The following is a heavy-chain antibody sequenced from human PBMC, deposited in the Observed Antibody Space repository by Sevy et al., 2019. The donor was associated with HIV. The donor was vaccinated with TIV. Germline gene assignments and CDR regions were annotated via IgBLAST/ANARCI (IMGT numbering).Heavy chain of an antibody. D-gene: IGHD4-4*01. CDR3: ARTTVTTLLSARNNWFDP. V-gene: IGHV4-31*03. CDR2: IYYTGTT. Sequence: SETLSLTCTVSGDSINNGDYYWSWIRQHPGKGLEWIGKIYYTGTTYYNPSLKSRLRISVERSENTLSLSLRSVTAADTAVYYCARTTVTTLLSARNNWFDPWGQRTLVTVSS. CDR1: GDSINNGDYY. J-gene: IGHJ5*02.